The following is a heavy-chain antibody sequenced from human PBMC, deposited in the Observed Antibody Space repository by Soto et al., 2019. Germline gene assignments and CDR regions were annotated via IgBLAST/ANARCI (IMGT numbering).Heavy chain of an antibody. J-gene: IGHJ6*02. CDR2: ISAYNGNT. CDR3: ARGSGGEYDFWSGYYSYYYYGMDV. CDR1: GYTFTSYG. V-gene: IGHV1-18*04. Sequence: ASVKVSCKASGYTFTSYGISWVRQAPGQGLEWMGWISAYNGNTNYAQKLQGRVTMTTDTSTSTAYMELRSLRSDDTAVYYCARGSGGEYDFWSGYYSYYYYGMDVWGQGTTVTVSS. D-gene: IGHD3-3*01.